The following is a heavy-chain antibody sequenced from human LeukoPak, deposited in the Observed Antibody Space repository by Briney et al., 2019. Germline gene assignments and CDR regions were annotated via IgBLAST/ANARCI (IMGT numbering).Heavy chain of an antibody. V-gene: IGHV4-61*02. Sequence: PSETLSLTCTVSGGSISSGSYYWSWIRQPVGKGLEWIGRIYTSGSTNYNPSLKSRVTISVDTSKNQFSLKLSSVTAADTAVYYCARADGDPNVPGINWFDPWGQGTLVTVSS. CDR2: IYTSGST. CDR1: GGSISSGSYY. CDR3: ARADGDPNVPGINWFDP. D-gene: IGHD4-17*01. J-gene: IGHJ5*02.